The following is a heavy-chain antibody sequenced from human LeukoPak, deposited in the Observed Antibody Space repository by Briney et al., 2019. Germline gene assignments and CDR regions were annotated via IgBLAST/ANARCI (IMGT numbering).Heavy chain of an antibody. CDR3: ARWGVLEWLLWSPEPGGGPYYFDY. CDR2: INPNSGGT. J-gene: IGHJ4*02. Sequence: GASVMVSCKASGYTFTGYYMHWVRQAPGQGLEWMGWINPNSGGTNYAQKFQGRVTMTRDTSISTAYMELSRLRSDDTAVYYCARWGVLEWLLWSPEPGGGPYYFDYWGQGTLVTVSS. V-gene: IGHV1-2*02. CDR1: GYTFTGYY. D-gene: IGHD3-3*01.